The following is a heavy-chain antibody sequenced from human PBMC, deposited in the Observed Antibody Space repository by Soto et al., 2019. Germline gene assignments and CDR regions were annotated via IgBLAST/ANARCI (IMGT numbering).Heavy chain of an antibody. CDR2: ISAYNGNT. J-gene: IGHJ4*02. D-gene: IGHD6-13*01. V-gene: IGHV1-18*01. CDR3: ARDPFRWQQLVPYYFDY. Sequence: ASVKVSCKASGYTFTSYGISWVRQAPGQGLEWMGWISAYNGNTNYAQKLQGRVTMTTDTSTSTAYMELRSLRAEDTAVYYCARDPFRWQQLVPYYFDYWGQGTLVTVSS. CDR1: GYTFTSYG.